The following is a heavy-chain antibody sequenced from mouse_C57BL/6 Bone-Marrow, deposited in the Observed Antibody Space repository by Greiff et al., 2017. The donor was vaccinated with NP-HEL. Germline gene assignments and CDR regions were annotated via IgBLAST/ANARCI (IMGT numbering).Heavy chain of an antibody. V-gene: IGHV5-6*01. CDR2: ISSGGSYT. D-gene: IGHD1-1*01. J-gene: IGHJ4*01. Sequence: DVQLVESGGDLVKPGGSLKLSCAASGFTFSSYGMSWVRQTPDKRLEWVATISSGGSYTYYPDSVKGRFTISRDKAKNTLYLQMSSLKSEDTAMYYCARHDLRGAMDYWGQGTSVTVSS. CDR1: GFTFSSYG. CDR3: ARHDLRGAMDY.